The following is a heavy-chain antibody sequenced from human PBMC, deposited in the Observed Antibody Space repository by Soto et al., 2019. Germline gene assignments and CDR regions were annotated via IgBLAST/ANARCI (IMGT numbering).Heavy chain of an antibody. CDR2: ISGSGGST. J-gene: IGHJ6*02. D-gene: IGHD3-3*01. CDR3: AKGVYDFWSGYYWYYGMDV. Sequence: GGSLRLSCAASGFTFSSYAMSWVRQAPGKGLEWVSAISGSGGSTYYADSVKGRFTISRDNSKNTLYLQMNSLKAEDTAVYYCAKGVYDFWSGYYWYYGMDVWGQGTTVTVSS. V-gene: IGHV3-23*01. CDR1: GFTFSSYA.